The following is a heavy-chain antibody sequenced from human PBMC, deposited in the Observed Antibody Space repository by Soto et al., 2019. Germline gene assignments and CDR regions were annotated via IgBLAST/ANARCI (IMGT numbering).Heavy chain of an antibody. V-gene: IGHV3-53*01. CDR2: IYSGGST. Sequence: GGSLRLSCAASGFTVSSNYMSWVRQAPGKGLEWVSVIYSGGSTYYADSVKGRFTISRDNSKNTLYLQMNSLRAEDTAVYYCARDPSDSGWPEYFQHWGQGTLVTVSS. CDR3: ARDPSDSGWPEYFQH. CDR1: GFTVSSNY. D-gene: IGHD6-19*01. J-gene: IGHJ1*01.